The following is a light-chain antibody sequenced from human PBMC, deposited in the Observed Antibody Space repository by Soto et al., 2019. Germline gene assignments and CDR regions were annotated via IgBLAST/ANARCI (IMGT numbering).Light chain of an antibody. CDR2: AAS. J-gene: IGKJ2*01. V-gene: IGKV1-39*01. CDR1: QSISSY. CDR3: QQRYSTPYT. Sequence: DIQMTQSPSSLSASVGDRVTITCRASQSISSYLNWYQQKPGKAPKLLMYAASSLQSGVPSRFSGSGSGTDFTLTISSLQPEDFATYYCQQRYSTPYTFGQGTKLEIK.